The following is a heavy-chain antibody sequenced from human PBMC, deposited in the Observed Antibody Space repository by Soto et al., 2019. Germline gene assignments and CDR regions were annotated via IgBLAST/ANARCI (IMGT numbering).Heavy chain of an antibody. CDR2: INAGNGHT. D-gene: IGHD1-20*01. J-gene: IGHJ4*02. Sequence: ASVKVSCKTSGYTFTDYAMHWVRQAPGQRLEWMGWINAGNGHTKYSQKFQVRVTITRDTSASTAYMELSSLRSEDTAVYYCARGLNLYYFDPWGQGTLVTVSS. CDR1: GYTFTDYA. V-gene: IGHV1-3*01. CDR3: ARGLNLYYFDP.